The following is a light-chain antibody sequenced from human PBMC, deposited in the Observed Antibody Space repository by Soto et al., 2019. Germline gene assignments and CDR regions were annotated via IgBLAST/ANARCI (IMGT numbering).Light chain of an antibody. V-gene: IGLV2-14*01. CDR1: SGDIGGYNS. CDR2: EVV. CDR3: QAWDGSTDF. J-gene: IGLJ1*01. Sequence: QSALTQPASVSGSPGQSITISCTGTSGDIGGYNSVSWYQQHPGKAPKLLIYEVVKRPSGVSNRFSGSKSGNTASLTISGLQADDEADYYCQAWDGSTDFFGTGTKLTVL.